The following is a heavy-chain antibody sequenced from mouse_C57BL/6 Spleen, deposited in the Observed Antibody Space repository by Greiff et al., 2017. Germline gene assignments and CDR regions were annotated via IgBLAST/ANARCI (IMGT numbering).Heavy chain of an antibody. Sequence: VQLQQSGAELVKPGASVKLSCTASGFNIKDYYMHWVKQRTEQGLEWIGRIDPEDGETKYAPKFQGKATLTADTSSNTAYLQLSSLTSEDTAVYYCASSGGNYEGDAMEYWGQGTSVTVSS. D-gene: IGHD2-1*01. J-gene: IGHJ4*01. CDR1: GFNIKDYY. V-gene: IGHV14-2*01. CDR2: IDPEDGET. CDR3: ASSGGNYEGDAMEY.